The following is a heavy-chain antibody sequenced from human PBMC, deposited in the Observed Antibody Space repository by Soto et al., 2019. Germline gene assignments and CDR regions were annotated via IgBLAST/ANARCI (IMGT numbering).Heavy chain of an antibody. J-gene: IGHJ4*02. CDR3: ARDELSVEMAN. Sequence: ASVKVSCKASGYTFTSYYMHWVRQAPGQGLEWMGIINPSGGSTSYAQKFQSRVTMTRDTSTSTVYMEMSSLRSEDTAVYYCARDELSVEMANWGQGTLVTVSS. V-gene: IGHV1-46*01. CDR1: GYTFTSYY. CDR2: INPSGGST. D-gene: IGHD1-7*01.